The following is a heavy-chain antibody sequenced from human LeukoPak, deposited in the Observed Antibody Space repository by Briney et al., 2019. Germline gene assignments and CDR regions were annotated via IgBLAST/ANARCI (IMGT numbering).Heavy chain of an antibody. J-gene: IGHJ3*02. CDR1: GGSFSGYY. D-gene: IGHD3-16*01. CDR3: ARAPNNVLGAFDI. Sequence: PSETLSLTCAVYGGSFSGYYWSWIRQPPGKGLEWIGEINHSGSTNYNPSLKSRVTISVDTSKNQFSLKLSSVTAADTAVYYCARAPNNVLGAFDIWGQGTMVTVSS. CDR2: INHSGST. V-gene: IGHV4-34*01.